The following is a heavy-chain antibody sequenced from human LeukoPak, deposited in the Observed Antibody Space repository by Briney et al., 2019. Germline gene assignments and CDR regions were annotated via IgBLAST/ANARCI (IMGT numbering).Heavy chain of an antibody. CDR2: FDPEDGER. CDR3: ATGPIDMTVDYLHY. J-gene: IGHJ4*02. Sequence: GASVKVSCKISGYTLADLSMHWLRQAPGKGLEWLGRFDPEDGERIYARNFQGRFTMTEDTSADTAYMELYSLRSEDTAVYYCATGPIDMTVDYLHYWGQGTLVTVSS. CDR1: GYTLADLS. V-gene: IGHV1-24*01. D-gene: IGHD2-21*02.